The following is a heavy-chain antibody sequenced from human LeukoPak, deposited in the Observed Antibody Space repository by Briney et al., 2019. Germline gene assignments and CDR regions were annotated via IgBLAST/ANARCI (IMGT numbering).Heavy chain of an antibody. CDR3: ARPSGWLDDAFDI. V-gene: IGHV4-34*01. J-gene: IGHJ3*02. CDR2: INHSGST. Sequence: PSETLSLTCAVYGGSFSGYYWSWIRQPPGKGLEWIGEINHSGSTNYNPSLKSRVTISVDTSKNQFSLKLSPVTAADTAVYYCARPSGWLDDAFDIWGQGTMVTVSS. D-gene: IGHD6-19*01. CDR1: GGSFSGYY.